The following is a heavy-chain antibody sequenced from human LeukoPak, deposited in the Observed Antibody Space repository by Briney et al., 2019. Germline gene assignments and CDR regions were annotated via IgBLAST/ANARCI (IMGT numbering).Heavy chain of an antibody. Sequence: GGSLRLSCAASGFTFDDYAMHWVRQAPGKGLEWVSAISGSGGSTYYADSVKGRFTISRDNSKNTLYLQMNSLRAEDTAVYYCAKVSYGSGSYFGFDYWGQGTLVTVSS. CDR2: ISGSGGST. V-gene: IGHV3-23*01. CDR1: GFTFDDYA. D-gene: IGHD3-10*01. CDR3: AKVSYGSGSYFGFDY. J-gene: IGHJ4*02.